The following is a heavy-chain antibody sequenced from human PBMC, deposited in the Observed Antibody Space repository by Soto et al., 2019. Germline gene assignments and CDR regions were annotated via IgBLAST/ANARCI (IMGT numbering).Heavy chain of an antibody. CDR2: IDWDDDK. CDR3: ARIRALGYSYGTYYYYYGMDV. V-gene: IGHV2-70*01. J-gene: IGHJ6*02. D-gene: IGHD5-18*01. Sequence: VSGPTLVNPTQTLTLTCTFSGFSLSTSGMCVSWIRQPPGKALEWLALIDWDDDKYYSTSLKTRLTISKDTSKNQVVLTMTNMDPVDTATYYCARIRALGYSYGTYYYYYGMDVWGQGTTVTVSS. CDR1: GFSLSTSGMC.